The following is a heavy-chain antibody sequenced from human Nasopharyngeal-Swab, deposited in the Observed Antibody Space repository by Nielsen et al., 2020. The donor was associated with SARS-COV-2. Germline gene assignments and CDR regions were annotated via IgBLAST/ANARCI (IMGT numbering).Heavy chain of an antibody. J-gene: IGHJ3*01. CDR1: GFTFDDYA. CDR3: VKDNLLRAFDL. D-gene: IGHD2-15*01. CDR2: ISWDSGNI. Sequence: SLKISCAASGFTFDDYAIHWVRQAPGRGLEWVSGISWDSGNIGYADSVKGRFTISRDNAKNPLYLQMNSLRAEDTALYYCVKDNLLRAFDLWGQGTMVTVSS. V-gene: IGHV3-9*01.